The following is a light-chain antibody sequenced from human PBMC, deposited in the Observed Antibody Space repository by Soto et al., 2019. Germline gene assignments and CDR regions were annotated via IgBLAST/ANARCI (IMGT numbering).Light chain of an antibody. V-gene: IGKV4-1*01. J-gene: IGKJ3*01. CDR3: QQYYNTPLT. CDR2: WAS. Sequence: DIVMTQSPDSLAVSLGERATINCKSSQSVLYSSNNKNYLAWYQQKPGQSPKLLLYWASTRESGVPERFSGSGSGTEFTLTISGLQAEDVAIYYCQQYYNTPLTFGPGTKVDIK. CDR1: QSVLYSSNNKNY.